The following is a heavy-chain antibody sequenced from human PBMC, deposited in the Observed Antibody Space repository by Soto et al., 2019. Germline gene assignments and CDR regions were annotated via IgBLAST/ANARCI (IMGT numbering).Heavy chain of an antibody. V-gene: IGHV3-74*01. CDR3: VRYSGSWSPHGMDV. CDR1: GFTFSSYR. Sequence: GGSLRLSCAASGFTFSSYRMHWVRQAPGKGLVWVSRINSDGNSTTYADSVKGRFTISRDNAESTLYLQMNSLRAEDTAVYYCVRYSGSWSPHGMDVWGQGTTVTVSS. D-gene: IGHD6-13*01. CDR2: INSDGNST. J-gene: IGHJ6*02.